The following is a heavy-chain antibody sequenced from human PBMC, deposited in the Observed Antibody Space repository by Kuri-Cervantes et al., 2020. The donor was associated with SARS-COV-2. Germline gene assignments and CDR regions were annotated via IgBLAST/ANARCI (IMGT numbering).Heavy chain of an antibody. D-gene: IGHD3-22*01. J-gene: IGHJ3*02. CDR3: ARGPRQGGQSYDSDAFDI. V-gene: IGHV1-8*01. CDR1: ETTFPNYD. Sequence: ASVKVSCKAPETTFPNYDINWVRQATGQGLEWMGMVKTNSGNTLYAQFFQGRVTMTRDTSISTAYMELSRLRSDDTAVYYCARGPRQGGQSYDSDAFDIWGQGTMVTVSS. CDR2: VKTNSGNT.